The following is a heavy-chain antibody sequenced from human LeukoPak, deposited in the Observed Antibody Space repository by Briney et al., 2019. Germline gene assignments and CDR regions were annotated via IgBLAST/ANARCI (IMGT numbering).Heavy chain of an antibody. Sequence: PGGSLRLSCAASGFTFSSYATHWVRQAPGKGLEWVAVISYDGSNKYYADSVKGRFTISRDNSKNTLYLQMNSLRAEDTAVYYCARDSGWFDPWGRGTLVTVSS. J-gene: IGHJ5*02. V-gene: IGHV3-30*01. CDR1: GFTFSSYA. D-gene: IGHD3-10*01. CDR3: ARDSGWFDP. CDR2: ISYDGSNK.